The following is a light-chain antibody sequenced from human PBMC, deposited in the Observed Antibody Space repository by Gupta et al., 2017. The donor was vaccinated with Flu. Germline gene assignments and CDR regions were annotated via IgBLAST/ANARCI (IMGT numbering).Light chain of an antibody. J-gene: IGKJ1*01. CDR2: KAS. Sequence: DIQMTQSPSTLSASIGDTVTVTCRASQNINTWLAWYQQKPGRAPNVLIYKASTLKNGVSSRFRGSGSGTTFTLTITSLQPDDSAIYYCRQYQSYRTFGQGTKVEI. CDR1: QNINTW. V-gene: IGKV1-5*03. CDR3: RQYQSYRT.